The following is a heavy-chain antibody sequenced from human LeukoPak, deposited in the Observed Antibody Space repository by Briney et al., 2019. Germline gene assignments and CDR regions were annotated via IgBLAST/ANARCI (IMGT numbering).Heavy chain of an antibody. Sequence: EGSLRLSCAASGFTFSNAWMSWVRQAPGKGLEWVGRIKSKTDGGTTDYAAPVKGRFTISRDDSKNTLYLQMNSLKTEDTAVYYCTTAGMTYYYDSSGYYYADYWGQGTLVTVSS. D-gene: IGHD3-22*01. J-gene: IGHJ4*02. CDR3: TTAGMTYYYDSSGYYYADY. CDR2: IKSKTDGGTT. V-gene: IGHV3-15*01. CDR1: GFTFSNAW.